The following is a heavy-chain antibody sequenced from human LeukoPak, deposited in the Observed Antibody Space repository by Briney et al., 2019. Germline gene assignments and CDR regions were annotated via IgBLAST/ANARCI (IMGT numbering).Heavy chain of an antibody. CDR3: ARSAPFLYGANREDYYYGMDV. V-gene: IGHV3-66*01. CDR1: GFTFSSYA. CDR2: IYSGGST. J-gene: IGHJ6*02. D-gene: IGHD4-17*01. Sequence: GGSLRLSCAASGFTFSSYAMSWVRQAPGKGLEWVSVIYSGGSTYYADSVKGRFTISRDNSKNTLYLQMNSLRAEDTAVYYCARSAPFLYGANREDYYYGMDVWGQGTTVTVSS.